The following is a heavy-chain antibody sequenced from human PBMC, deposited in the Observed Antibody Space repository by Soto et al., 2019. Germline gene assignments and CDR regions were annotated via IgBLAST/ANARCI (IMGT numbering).Heavy chain of an antibody. D-gene: IGHD3-9*01. CDR3: AKEARYFDWTPLASRLDP. CDR1: GFTFSSYA. CDR2: ISGSGGST. J-gene: IGHJ5*02. V-gene: IGHV3-23*01. Sequence: GGSLRLSCAASGFTFSSYAMSWVRQAPGKGLEWVSAISGSGGSTYYADSVKGRFTISRDNSKNTLYLQMNSLRAEDTAVYYCAKEARYFDWTPLASRLDPWGQGTLVTVSS.